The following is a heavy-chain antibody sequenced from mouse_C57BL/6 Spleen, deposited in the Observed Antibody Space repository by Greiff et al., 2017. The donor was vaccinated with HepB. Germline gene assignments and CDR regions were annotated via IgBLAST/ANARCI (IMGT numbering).Heavy chain of an antibody. V-gene: IGHV5-6*01. D-gene: IGHD1-1*01. J-gene: IGHJ4*01. CDR3: ARPYGSSLYAMDY. CDR2: ISSGGSYT. Sequence: DVHLVESGGDLVKPGGSLKLSCAASGFTFSSYGMSWVRQTPDKRLEWVATISSGGSYTYYPDSVKGRFTISRDNAKNTLYLQMSSLKSEDTAMYYCARPYGSSLYAMDYWGQGTSVTVSS. CDR1: GFTFSSYG.